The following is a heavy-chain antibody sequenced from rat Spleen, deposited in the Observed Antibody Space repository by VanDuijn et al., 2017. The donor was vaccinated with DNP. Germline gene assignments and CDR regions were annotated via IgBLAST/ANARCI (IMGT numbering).Heavy chain of an antibody. J-gene: IGHJ2*01. CDR2: ISTGGGNT. V-gene: IGHV5-25*01. CDR3: ARAVNYGGSPYWFDY. D-gene: IGHD1-11*01. Sequence: EVQLVESGGGFVQPGRSMKLSCAASGFTFSHYYMAWVRQAPTKGLEWVASISTGGGNTYYRDSVEGRFTISRDNAKSSLYLQMNSLKSEDTATYYCARAVNYGGSPYWFDYWGQGLMVTVSS. CDR1: GFTFSHYY.